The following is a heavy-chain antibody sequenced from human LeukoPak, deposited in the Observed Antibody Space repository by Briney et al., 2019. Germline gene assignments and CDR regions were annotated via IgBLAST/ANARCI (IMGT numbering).Heavy chain of an antibody. CDR2: IYYLETT. V-gene: IGHV4-31*02. CDR3: ARDASLQTGAFDV. D-gene: IGHD5-24*01. CDR1: GGSISSRGYY. J-gene: IGHJ3*01. Sequence: PSETLSLTCTVSGGSISSRGYYWSWIRQHPGKGLEWICYIYYLETTYYNPSLKSRVTISVDKSKNQFSLNLTSVTAADTAMYYCARDASLQTGAFDVWGQGTMVTVSS.